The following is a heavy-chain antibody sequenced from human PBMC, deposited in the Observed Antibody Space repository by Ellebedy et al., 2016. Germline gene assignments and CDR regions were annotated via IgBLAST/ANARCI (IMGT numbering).Heavy chain of an antibody. CDR1: GFTFRNFW. CDR3: SRGGYNHAFDM. CDR2: IDNDGSNT. D-gene: IGHD5-24*01. J-gene: IGHJ3*02. V-gene: IGHV3-74*01. Sequence: GESLKISXAASGFTFRNFWMHWVRQVPGKGLVWVSRIDNDGSNTIYADSVKGRFTISRDNAKNTLYLQMNSLRSEDTAVYYCSRGGYNHAFDMWGRGAKVTVSS.